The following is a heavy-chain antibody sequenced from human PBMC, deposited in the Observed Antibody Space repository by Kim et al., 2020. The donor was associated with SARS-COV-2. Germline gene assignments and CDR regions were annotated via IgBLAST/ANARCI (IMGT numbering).Heavy chain of an antibody. CDR1: GFTFSNAW. CDR3: NTPSGRSI. V-gene: IGHV3-15*01. D-gene: IGHD3-3*02. CDR2: IKSKTDGGAT. J-gene: IGHJ4*02. Sequence: GGSLRLSCVASGFTFSNAWMSWVRQAPGKGLEWVGRIKSKTDGGATDYAAPVKGRFIISRDDSKNMLFLQMNSLKIEDTAVYYCNTPSGRSIWGQGTLVTVSS.